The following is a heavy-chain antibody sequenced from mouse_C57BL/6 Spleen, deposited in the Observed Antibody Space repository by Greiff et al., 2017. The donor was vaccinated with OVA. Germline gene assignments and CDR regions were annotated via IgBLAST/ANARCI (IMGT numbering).Heavy chain of an antibody. Sequence: QVQLQQPGAELVKPGASVKMSCKASGYTFTSYWITWVKQRPGQGLEWIGDIYPGSGSTNYNEKFKGKATLTVDPSSSTAYMPRSSLTSEDSAVYYCARMDSGGFDYWGQGTTRTGSS. D-gene: IGHD1-3*01. V-gene: IGHV1-55*01. CDR3: ARMDSGGFDY. CDR2: IYPGSGST. CDR1: GYTFTSYW. J-gene: IGHJ2*01.